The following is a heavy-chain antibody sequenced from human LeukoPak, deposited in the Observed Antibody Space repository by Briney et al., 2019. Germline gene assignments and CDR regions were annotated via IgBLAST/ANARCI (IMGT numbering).Heavy chain of an antibody. V-gene: IGHV1-2*02. CDR1: GYTFTGYY. J-gene: IGHJ4*02. D-gene: IGHD1-26*01. CDR3: ARAAVGMLGGTNPFDN. Sequence: ASVKVSCKASGYTFTGYYIDSVRQAPGQGLEWMGWINPTNGGTHYAQTFKGRVTMTRDTSISTAYMELSSLRFDDTALYYCARAAVGMLGGTNPFDNWGQGTLVTVSS. CDR2: INPTNGGT.